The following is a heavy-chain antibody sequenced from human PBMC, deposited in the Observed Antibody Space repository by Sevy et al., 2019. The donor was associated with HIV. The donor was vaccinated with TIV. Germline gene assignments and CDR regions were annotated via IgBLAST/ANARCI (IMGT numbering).Heavy chain of an antibody. Sequence: SQTLSLTCTVSGGYISSSSYYWGWIRQPPGKGLEWIGRIYYSGSTYYNPSLKSRVTISVDTSKNQFSLKLSSVTAADTAVYYSARRTSSGQGAFDIWGQGTMVTVSS. V-gene: IGHV4-39*01. CDR2: IYYSGST. D-gene: IGHD3-22*01. J-gene: IGHJ3*02. CDR1: GGYISSSSYY. CDR3: ARRTSSGQGAFDI.